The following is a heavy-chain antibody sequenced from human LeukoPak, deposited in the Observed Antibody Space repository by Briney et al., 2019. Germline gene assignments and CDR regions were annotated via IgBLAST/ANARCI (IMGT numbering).Heavy chain of an antibody. CDR2: ISSSSSTI. J-gene: IGHJ4*02. V-gene: IGHV3-48*01. CDR1: GFTFSSYS. Sequence: GGSLRLSCAASGFTFSSYSMNWVRQAPGKGLEWVSYISSSSSTIYYADSVKGRFTISRDNAKNSLYLQMNSLRAEDTAVYYCARVPGYSGYDYGGYFDYWGQRTLVTVSS. D-gene: IGHD5-12*01. CDR3: ARVPGYSGYDYGGYFDY.